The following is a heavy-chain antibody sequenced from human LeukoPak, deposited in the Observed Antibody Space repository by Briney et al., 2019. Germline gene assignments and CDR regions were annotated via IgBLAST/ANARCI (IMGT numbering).Heavy chain of an antibody. Sequence: SGTLSLTCAVSGGSISSVNWWSWVRQPPGKGLEWIGVIYHSGSTNYNPSLKSRVTISVDKSKNQFSLKLSSVTAADTAVYYCARDRGDYDSSGYYFDYWGQGTLVTVSS. V-gene: IGHV4-4*02. CDR2: IYHSGST. CDR1: GGSISSVNW. CDR3: ARDRGDYDSSGYYFDY. D-gene: IGHD3-22*01. J-gene: IGHJ4*02.